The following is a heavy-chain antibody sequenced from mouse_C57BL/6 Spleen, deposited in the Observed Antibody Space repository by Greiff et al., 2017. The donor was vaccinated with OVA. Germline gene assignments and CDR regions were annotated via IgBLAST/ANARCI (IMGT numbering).Heavy chain of an antibody. V-gene: IGHV1-18*01. D-gene: IGHD2-5*01. CDR3: ARRENYSNYFDY. Sequence: DVKLQESGPELVKPGASVKIPCKASGYTFTDYNMDWVKQSHGKSLEWIGDINPNNGGTIYNQKFKGKATLTVDKSSSTAYMELRSLTSEDTAVYYCARRENYSNYFDYWGQGTTLTVSS. J-gene: IGHJ2*01. CDR1: GYTFTDYN. CDR2: INPNNGGT.